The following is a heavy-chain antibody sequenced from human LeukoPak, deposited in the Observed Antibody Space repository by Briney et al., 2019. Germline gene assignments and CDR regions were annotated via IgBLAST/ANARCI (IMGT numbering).Heavy chain of an antibody. CDR3: VRDRKLGYDILTGVLDY. D-gene: IGHD3-9*01. CDR2: IIPIFGTA. CDR1: GGTFSSYA. J-gene: IGHJ4*02. V-gene: IGHV1-69*06. Sequence: ASVKVSCKASGGTFSSYAVSWVRQAPGQGLEWMGGIIPIFGTANYAQKSQGRVTITAGKSTSTAYMELSSLRSEGTAVYYCVRDRKLGYDILTGVLDYWGQGTLVTVSS.